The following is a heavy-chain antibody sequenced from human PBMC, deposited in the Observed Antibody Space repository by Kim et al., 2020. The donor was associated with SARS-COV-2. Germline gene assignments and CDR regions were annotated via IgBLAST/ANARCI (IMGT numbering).Heavy chain of an antibody. CDR3: ARSTGYDFLGGYYYYGMDV. D-gene: IGHD3-3*01. J-gene: IGHJ6*02. CDR1: GFTFSDYY. Sequence: GGSLRLSCAASGFTFSDYYMSWIRQAPGKGLEWVSYISSSGSTIYYADSVKGRFTISRDNAKNSLYLQMNSLRAEGTAVYYCARSTGYDFLGGYYYYGMDVWGQGTTVTVSS. V-gene: IGHV3-11*01. CDR2: ISSSGSTI.